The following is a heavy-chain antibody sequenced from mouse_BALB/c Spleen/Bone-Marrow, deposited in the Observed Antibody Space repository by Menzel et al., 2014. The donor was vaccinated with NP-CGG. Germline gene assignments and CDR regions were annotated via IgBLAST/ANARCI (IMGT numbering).Heavy chain of an antibody. CDR2: ILPGSGST. CDR1: GYTFSSYW. J-gene: IGHJ3*01. D-gene: IGHD4-1*01. V-gene: IGHV1-9*01. Sequence: LVESGASVKISCTATGYTFSSYWIEWVKQRPGHGLEWIGEILPGSGSTNYNEKFKGKATFTADTSSNTAYMQLSSLTTEDSAIYYCARELGDYWGQGTLVTVSA. CDR3: ARELGDY.